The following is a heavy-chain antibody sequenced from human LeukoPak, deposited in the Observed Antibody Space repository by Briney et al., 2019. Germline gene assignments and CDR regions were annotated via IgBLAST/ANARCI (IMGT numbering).Heavy chain of an antibody. V-gene: IGHV4-38-2*01. CDR1: GYSISSGYY. CDR3: ARPPRVVVAGPFDY. D-gene: IGHD6-19*01. J-gene: IGHJ4*02. CDR2: IYHSGST. Sequence: PSETLSLTCAVSGYSISSGYYWGWIRQPPGQGVEWIGSIYHSGSTYYNPSLKSRVTISVDTSKNQFSLKLSSVTAADTAVYYCARPPRVVVAGPFDYWGQGTLVTVSS.